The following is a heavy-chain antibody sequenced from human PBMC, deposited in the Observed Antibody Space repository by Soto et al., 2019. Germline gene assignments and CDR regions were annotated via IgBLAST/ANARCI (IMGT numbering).Heavy chain of an antibody. D-gene: IGHD2-21*01. Sequence: PGGSLRLSCATSGFTFRSYWMILVRQAPGKGLEWVANINQDGSEKQYVDYVKGRFTASRDSAKKSIDLQLNSLRPEATAVYSCARPEDYDHWGGPPKYFDTWAQATQVTV. V-gene: IGHV3-7*03. J-gene: IGHJ4*02. CDR3: ARPEDYDHWGGPPKYFDT. CDR1: GFTFRSYW. CDR2: INQDGSEK.